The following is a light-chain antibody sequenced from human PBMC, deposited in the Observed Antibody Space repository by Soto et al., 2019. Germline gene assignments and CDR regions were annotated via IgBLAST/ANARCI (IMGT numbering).Light chain of an antibody. J-gene: IGKJ5*01. V-gene: IGKV3-20*01. CDR2: GAS. CDR1: QSVGSNY. Sequence: EIVLTQSPGTLSLSPGERATLSCRASQSVGSNYSTWYQQKPGQAPRLLIYGASSRATGIPDRFSGSGSGTDFTLTISRLEPEDFAVYYCQQYDSSSITFGQGTRLEIK. CDR3: QQYDSSSIT.